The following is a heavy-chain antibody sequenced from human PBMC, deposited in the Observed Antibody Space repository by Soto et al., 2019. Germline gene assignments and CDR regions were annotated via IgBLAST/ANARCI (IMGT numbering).Heavy chain of an antibody. CDR2: IYYSGST. V-gene: IGHV4-59*08. D-gene: IGHD2-21*02. J-gene: IGHJ6*02. Sequence: SETLSLTCTVSGGSISRYYWSWIRQPPGKGLEWLGYIYYSGSTKYNPSLKSRVTISVEMSKNQFSLKLSSVTAADTAVYYCARLYCGGDCYLSSYHYYGMDVWGQXTTVTVS. CDR1: GGSISRYY. CDR3: ARLYCGGDCYLSSYHYYGMDV.